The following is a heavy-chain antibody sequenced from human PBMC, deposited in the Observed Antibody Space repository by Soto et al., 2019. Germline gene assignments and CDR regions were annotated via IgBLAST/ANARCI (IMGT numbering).Heavy chain of an antibody. J-gene: IGHJ6*02. CDR3: TRDFTSSGWYGDYYYGMDV. Sequence: PGGFLRLSCTASGFTFGDYAMSWFRQAPGKGLEWVGFIRSKAYGGTTEYAASVKGRFTISRDDSKSIAYLQMNSLKTEDTAVYYCTRDFTSSGWYGDYYYGMDVWGQGTAVTVSS. CDR1: GFTFGDYA. V-gene: IGHV3-49*03. CDR2: IRSKAYGGTT. D-gene: IGHD6-19*01.